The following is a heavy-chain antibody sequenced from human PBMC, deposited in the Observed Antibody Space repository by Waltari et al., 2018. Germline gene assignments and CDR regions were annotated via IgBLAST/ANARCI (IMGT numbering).Heavy chain of an antibody. CDR3: AKGVDGDDDGSGRKRVFKFYYYYGMDV. J-gene: IGHJ6*02. D-gene: IGHD3-10*01. Sequence: EVQLLESGGGLVQPGGSLRLSCAASGFTFSSYAMSWVRQAPGQGLEWVSAISGSGGSTYYADSVKGRFTISRDNSKNTRYLQMNSLRAEDTSVYYCAKGVDGDDDGSGRKRVFKFYYYYGMDVWVQGTTVTVSS. CDR1: GFTFSSYA. CDR2: ISGSGGST. V-gene: IGHV3-23*01.